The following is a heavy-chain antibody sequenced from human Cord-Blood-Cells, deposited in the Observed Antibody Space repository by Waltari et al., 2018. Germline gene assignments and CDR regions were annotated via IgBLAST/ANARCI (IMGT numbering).Heavy chain of an antibody. V-gene: IGHV4-38-2*02. J-gene: IGHJ2*01. CDR1: GYSISSGSY. CDR2: IYHSGST. D-gene: IGHD7-27*01. CDR3: ARGFRKTGEERYFDL. Sequence: QVQLQESGPGLVKPSETLFLTCTVSGYSISSGSYWGWIRQPPGKVQEWIGSIYHSGSTYYNPSLKSRVTISVDTSKNQFSLKLSSVTAADTAVYYCARGFRKTGEERYFDLWGRGTLVTVSS.